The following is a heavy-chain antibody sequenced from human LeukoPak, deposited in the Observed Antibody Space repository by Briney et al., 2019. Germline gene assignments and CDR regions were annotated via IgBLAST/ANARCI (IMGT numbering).Heavy chain of an antibody. CDR1: GFTFSSYA. J-gene: IGHJ4*02. V-gene: IGHV3-23*01. Sequence: GGSLRLSCAASGFTFSSYAMSWVRQAPGKGLEWVSAISGSGGSTYYADSVKGRFTISGDNSKNTLYLQMNSLRAEDTAVYYCAKDRLDYYDSSGYYFRLGYFDYWGQGTLVTVSS. CDR3: AKDRLDYYDSSGYYFRLGYFDY. D-gene: IGHD3-22*01. CDR2: ISGSGGST.